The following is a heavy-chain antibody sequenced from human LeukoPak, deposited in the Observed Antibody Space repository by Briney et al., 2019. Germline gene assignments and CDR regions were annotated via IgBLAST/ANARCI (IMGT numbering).Heavy chain of an antibody. CDR3: VRLRRSRLAEFDY. J-gene: IGHJ4*02. CDR1: GYSISSGYY. D-gene: IGHD3-3*02. Sequence: PSETLSLTCTVSGYSISSGYYWCWIWQPPGKGLKWIGSISHSGSTYYNPSLKSRVTISVDKSKNQFSLKLSSLTAADTAVYYGVRLRRSRLAEFDYWGQGTLVTVSS. V-gene: IGHV4-38-2*02. CDR2: ISHSGST.